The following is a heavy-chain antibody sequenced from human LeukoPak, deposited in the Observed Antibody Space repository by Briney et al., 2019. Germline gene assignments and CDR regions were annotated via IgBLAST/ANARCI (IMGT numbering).Heavy chain of an antibody. CDR2: IIPILGIA. CDR1: GGTFSSYA. V-gene: IGHV1-69*04. CDR3: ARDALRITMIVVVNSDKPYYFDY. D-gene: IGHD3-22*01. J-gene: IGHJ4*02. Sequence: ASVKVSCKASGGTFSSYAISWVRQAPGQGLEWMGRIIPILGIANYAQKFQGRVTITADKSTSTAYMELSSLRSEDTAVYYCARDALRITMIVVVNSDKPYYFDYWGQGTLVTVSS.